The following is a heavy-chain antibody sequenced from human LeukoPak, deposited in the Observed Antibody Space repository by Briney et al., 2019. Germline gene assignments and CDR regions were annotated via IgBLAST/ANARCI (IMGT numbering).Heavy chain of an antibody. J-gene: IGHJ3*01. CDR2: ISSSGSTI. CDR1: GFTFSSYE. Sequence: GGSLRLSCAASGFTFSSYEMNWVRQAPGKGLEWVSYISSSGSTIYYADSVKGRFTISRDDAKNSLYLQMNSLRAEDTAVYYCAREGSSGADAFDVWGQGTMVTVSS. CDR3: AREGSSGADAFDV. D-gene: IGHD6-19*01. V-gene: IGHV3-48*03.